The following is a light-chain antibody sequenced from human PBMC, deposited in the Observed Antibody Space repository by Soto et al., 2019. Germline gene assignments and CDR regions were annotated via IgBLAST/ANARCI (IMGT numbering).Light chain of an antibody. V-gene: IGKV3-15*01. Sequence: EIVMTQSPATLSVSPVERATLSCRASQSVSSNLAWYQQNPGQAPRLLIYGASTRATGIPARFSGSGSGTEFTLTISRLQSEDFAVYYCQQYNNWRTFGQGTKVDIK. CDR1: QSVSSN. J-gene: IGKJ1*01. CDR2: GAS. CDR3: QQYNNWRT.